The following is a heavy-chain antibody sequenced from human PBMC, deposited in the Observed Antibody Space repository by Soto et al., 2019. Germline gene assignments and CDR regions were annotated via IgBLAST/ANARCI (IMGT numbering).Heavy chain of an antibody. D-gene: IGHD5-18*01. Sequence: QVQLVESGGGVVQPGRSLRLSCAASGFTFSSYGMHWVRQAPGKGLEWVAVIWYDGSNKYYADSVKGRFTISRDNSKNTLYRQMNSLRAEDTAVYYCAREPVDTAMAPGGGVYYYGMDVWGQGTTVTVSS. J-gene: IGHJ6*02. V-gene: IGHV3-33*01. CDR2: IWYDGSNK. CDR3: AREPVDTAMAPGGGVYYYGMDV. CDR1: GFTFSSYG.